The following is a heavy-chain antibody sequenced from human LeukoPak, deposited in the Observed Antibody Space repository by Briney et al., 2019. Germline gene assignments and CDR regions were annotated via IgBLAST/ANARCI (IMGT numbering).Heavy chain of an antibody. J-gene: IGHJ4*02. V-gene: IGHV3-30*02. Sequence: GGSLRLSCAASGFTFSSYVMHWVRQAPGKGLEWVAFIRYDGSHKYYADSVKGRFTISRGNSKNTLYLQMNSLRAEDTAVYYCARGGYSYGYFMNFDYWGQGTLVTVSS. CDR2: IRYDGSHK. CDR3: ARGGYSYGYFMNFDY. CDR1: GFTFSSYV. D-gene: IGHD5-18*01.